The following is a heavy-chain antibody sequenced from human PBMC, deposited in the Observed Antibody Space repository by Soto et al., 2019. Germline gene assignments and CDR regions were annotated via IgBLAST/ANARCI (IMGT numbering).Heavy chain of an antibody. CDR3: ASSPRGYCSSTSCRELGNYYGMDV. J-gene: IGHJ6*02. CDR2: IDPSDSYT. CDR1: GYSFTSYW. V-gene: IGHV5-10-1*01. Sequence: PGESLKISCKCSGYSFTSYWISLVRQMPGKGLEWMGRIDPSDSYTNYSPSFQGHVTISADKSISTAYLQWSSLKASDTAMYYCASSPRGYCSSTSCRELGNYYGMDVWGQGTTVTVSS. D-gene: IGHD2-2*01.